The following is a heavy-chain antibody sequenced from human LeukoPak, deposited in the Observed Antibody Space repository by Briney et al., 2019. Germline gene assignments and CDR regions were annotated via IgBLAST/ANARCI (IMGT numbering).Heavy chain of an antibody. CDR3: ARRNPSTSCYDY. D-gene: IGHD2-2*01. J-gene: IGHJ4*02. V-gene: IGHV1-46*01. CDR1: GYTITSYY. Sequence: GASVKVSCKTSGYTITSYYMHWVRQAPGQGLEWMGIINPSGGSTSYAQKFQGRVTMTRDTSTSTVYMELSSLRSEDTAVYYCARRNPSTSCYDYWGQGTLVTVSS. CDR2: INPSGGST.